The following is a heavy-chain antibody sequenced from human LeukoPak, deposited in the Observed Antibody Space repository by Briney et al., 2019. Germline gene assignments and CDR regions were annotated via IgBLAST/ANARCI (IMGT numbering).Heavy chain of an antibody. CDR1: GGSISSGGDY. CDR2: IYYSGST. CDR3: ARDSDSSFDY. V-gene: IGHV4-31*03. Sequence: SETLSLTCTVSGGSISSGGDYWSWIRQHPGKGLEWIGYIYYSGSTYYNPSLKSRVTISVDTSKNQFSLKLSSVTAADTAVYYCARDSDSSFDYWGQGTLVTVSS. D-gene: IGHD2-15*01. J-gene: IGHJ4*02.